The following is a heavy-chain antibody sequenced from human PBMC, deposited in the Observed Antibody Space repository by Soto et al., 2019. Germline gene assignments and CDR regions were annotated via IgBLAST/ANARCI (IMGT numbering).Heavy chain of an antibody. CDR2: IIPILGIA. CDR3: ARDRDCSGGSCYSGGNWFDP. CDR1: GGTFSSYT. J-gene: IGHJ5*02. V-gene: IGHV1-69*08. D-gene: IGHD2-15*01. Sequence: QVQLVQSGAEVTKPGSSVKVSCKASGGTFSSYTIRWVRQVPGQGLEWMGRIIPILGIANYAQKFQGRVTITADKSTSTAYMELSSLRSEDTAVYYCARDRDCSGGSCYSGGNWFDPWGQGTLVTVSS.